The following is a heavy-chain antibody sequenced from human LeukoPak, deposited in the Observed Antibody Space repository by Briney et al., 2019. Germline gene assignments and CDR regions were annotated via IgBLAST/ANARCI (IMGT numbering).Heavy chain of an antibody. CDR2: INPRGGST. V-gene: IGHV1-46*01. Sequence: GASVKVSCKASGSTFTSYYMHWVRHAPGPGLEWMGIINPRGGSTSYAEKFQGRATMTREISTSTFYMELSSLRSEDTAVYYCARSWGVEMSTIEPFDYWGQGTLVTVSS. D-gene: IGHD5/OR15-5a*01. CDR3: ARSWGVEMSTIEPFDY. J-gene: IGHJ4*02. CDR1: GSTFTSYY.